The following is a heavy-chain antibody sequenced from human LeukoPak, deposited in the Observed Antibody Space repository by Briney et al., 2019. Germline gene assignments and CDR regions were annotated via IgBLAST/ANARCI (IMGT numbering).Heavy chain of an antibody. V-gene: IGHV4-39*01. Sequence: SETLSLTCTVSGGSISSSSYYWGWIRQPPGKGLEWIGSIYYSGSTYYNPSLKSRVTISVDTSKNQFSLKLSSVTAADTAVYYCARVTGYMIEDYFDYWGQGTLVTVSS. J-gene: IGHJ4*02. D-gene: IGHD3-22*01. CDR1: GGSISSSSYY. CDR2: IYYSGST. CDR3: ARVTGYMIEDYFDY.